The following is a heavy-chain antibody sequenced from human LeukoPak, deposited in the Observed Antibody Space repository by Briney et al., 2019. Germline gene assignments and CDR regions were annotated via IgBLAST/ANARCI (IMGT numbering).Heavy chain of an antibody. J-gene: IGHJ4*02. CDR3: ARGHVLLWFGGEYYFDY. CDR2: IKQDGSEK. D-gene: IGHD3-10*01. V-gene: IGHV3-7*03. Sequence: PGGSLRLSCAASGFTFSSYWMSWVRQAPGKGLEWVANIKQDGSEKYYVDSVKGRFTISRDNAKNPLYLQMNSLRAEDTAVYYCARGHVLLWFGGEYYFDYWGQGTLVTVSS. CDR1: GFTFSSYW.